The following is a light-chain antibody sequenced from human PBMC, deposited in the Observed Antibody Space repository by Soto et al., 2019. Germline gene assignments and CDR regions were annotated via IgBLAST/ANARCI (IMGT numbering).Light chain of an antibody. CDR3: SSYTTGSTLYV. Sequence: QSALSHPASVSGSPGQSITICCTESRNDIGAYKYFFWYQQYPGKAPKLIIFDVSNRPSGVSNRFSGSKSGNTASLTIAGLQAEDEADYHCSSYTTGSTLYVFGGGTKVTV. CDR1: RNDIGAYKY. CDR2: DVS. J-gene: IGLJ1*01. V-gene: IGLV2-14*01.